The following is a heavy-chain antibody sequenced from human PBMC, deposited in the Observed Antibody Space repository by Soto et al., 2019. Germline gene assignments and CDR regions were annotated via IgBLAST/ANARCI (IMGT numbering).Heavy chain of an antibody. CDR2: VSYDGGTK. Sequence: QVQLVESGGGVVQPGGSLRLSCAASGFTLSSHGMQWLRQAPGKGLEWVAVVSYDGGTKYYADSVKGRFTISRDNSKNTLYLQMNSLRAEDTTVYYCVKEFGVAGSSYESFFDYWGQGTLVTVSS. J-gene: IGHJ4*02. CDR1: GFTLSSHG. V-gene: IGHV3-30*18. CDR3: VKEFGVAGSSYESFFDY. D-gene: IGHD5-18*01.